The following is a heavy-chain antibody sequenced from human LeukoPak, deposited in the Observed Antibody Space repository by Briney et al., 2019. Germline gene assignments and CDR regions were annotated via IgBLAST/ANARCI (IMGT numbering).Heavy chain of an antibody. D-gene: IGHD3-10*01. CDR2: ITTSGSKT. CDR1: GFTFGSDK. Sequence: AGGSLRLSCAASGFTFGSDKMSGGPEGPGKGLEWISNITTSGSKTYYADSMKGRFTISRDNAKSSLYLQMNSLRAEDTAVYYCGRYLNYWGQGTLVTVSS. V-gene: IGHV3-48*03. CDR3: GRYLNY. J-gene: IGHJ4*02.